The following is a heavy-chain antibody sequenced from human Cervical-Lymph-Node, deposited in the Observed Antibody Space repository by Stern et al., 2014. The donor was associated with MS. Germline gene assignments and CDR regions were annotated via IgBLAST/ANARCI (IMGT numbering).Heavy chain of an antibody. CDR3: ARGHSRTVTTIFDY. CDR2: IDYYGNT. Sequence: QVQLQQWGAGLSKPSETLSLTCAVYAESFSYYFWSWIRQPPGKGLEWIGEIDYYGNTKYDPSLNSRVSISIDTTKNQFSLKLTSVTAADTAVYYCARGHSRTVTTIFDYWGRGTLVTVSS. CDR1: AESFSYYF. V-gene: IGHV4-34*01. D-gene: IGHD4-17*01. J-gene: IGHJ4*02.